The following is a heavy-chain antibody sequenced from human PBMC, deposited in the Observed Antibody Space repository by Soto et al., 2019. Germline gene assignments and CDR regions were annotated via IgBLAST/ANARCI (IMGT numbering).Heavy chain of an antibody. Sequence: ASVKVSCKASGYTFTGYYMHWVRQAPGQGLEWMGWINPNSGGTNYAQKFQGWVTMTRDTSISTAYMELSRLRSDDTAMYYCARHKTDYYFDYWGQGTLVTVSS. CDR3: ARHKTDYYFDY. CDR1: GYTFTGYY. J-gene: IGHJ4*02. CDR2: INPNSGGT. V-gene: IGHV1-2*04.